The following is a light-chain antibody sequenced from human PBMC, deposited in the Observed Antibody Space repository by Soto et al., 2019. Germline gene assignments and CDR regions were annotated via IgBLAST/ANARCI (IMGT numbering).Light chain of an antibody. Sequence: DIVMTQSPEYLAVSLGERATINCKSSQNVLYSSNNKNLIAWYQQKPGQPPKLLIHWASTRESGVPDRFRGSGSGRDFTLNISSLEAEDVAVYYCEQYYSPPRYTFCQGTRLEIK. J-gene: IGKJ2*01. CDR3: EQYYSPPRYT. V-gene: IGKV4-1*01. CDR1: QNVLYSSNNKNL. CDR2: WAS.